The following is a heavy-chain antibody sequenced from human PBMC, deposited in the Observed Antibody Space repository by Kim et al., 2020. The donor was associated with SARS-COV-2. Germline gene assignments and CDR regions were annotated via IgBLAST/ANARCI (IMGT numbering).Heavy chain of an antibody. V-gene: IGHV4-34*01. Sequence: YNPSLKSRVTISVDTSKNQFSLKLSSVTAADTAVYYCAREGSTTTVHFDLWGRGTLVTVSS. J-gene: IGHJ2*01. CDR3: AREGSTTTVHFDL. D-gene: IGHD4-4*01.